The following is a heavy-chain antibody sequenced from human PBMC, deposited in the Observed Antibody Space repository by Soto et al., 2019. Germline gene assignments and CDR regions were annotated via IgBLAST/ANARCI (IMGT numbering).Heavy chain of an antibody. V-gene: IGHV3-11*05. CDR2: ISSSSSYT. J-gene: IGHJ4*02. CDR1: GFTFSDYY. D-gene: IGHD6-13*01. Sequence: GSLRLSCAASGFTFSDYYMSWIRQAPGKGLEWVSYISSSSSYTNYADSVKGRFTISRDNAKNSLYLQMNSLRAEDTAVYYCARVHSSSYYYFDYWGQGTLVTVSS. CDR3: ARVHSSSYYYFDY.